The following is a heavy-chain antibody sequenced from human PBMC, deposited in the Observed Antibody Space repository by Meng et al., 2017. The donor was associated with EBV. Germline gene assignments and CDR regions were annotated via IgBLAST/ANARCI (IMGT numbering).Heavy chain of an antibody. J-gene: IGHJ4*02. Sequence: QGQLVQSAAEVKKPGASVKVSCKASGYTFTGYYMHWVRQAPGQGLEWMGRINPNSGGTNYAQKFQGRVTMTRDTSISTAYMELSRLRSDDTAVYYCARVGIAVAGTGDYWGQGTLVTVSS. CDR2: INPNSGGT. D-gene: IGHD6-19*01. V-gene: IGHV1-2*06. CDR3: ARVGIAVAGTGDY. CDR1: GYTFTGYY.